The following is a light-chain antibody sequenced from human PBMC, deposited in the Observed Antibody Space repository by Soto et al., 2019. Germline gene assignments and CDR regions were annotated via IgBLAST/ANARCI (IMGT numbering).Light chain of an antibody. J-gene: IGKJ5*01. CDR1: QSVSGN. CDR2: GAS. V-gene: IGKV3-15*01. Sequence: EIVVTQSPATRSVSPGERATLSCRASQSVSGNLAWYQQKPGQAPRLLIYGASTRATGIPARFSGSGSGTEFTLTNSSLQSEDFAIYYCQQYNNWPLTFGQGTRLEIE. CDR3: QQYNNWPLT.